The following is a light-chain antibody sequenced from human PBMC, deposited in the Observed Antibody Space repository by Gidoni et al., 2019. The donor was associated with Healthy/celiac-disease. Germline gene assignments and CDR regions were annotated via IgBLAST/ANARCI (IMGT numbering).Light chain of an antibody. J-gene: IGLJ2*01. Sequence: QSALTQPASVYGSPGQSITISCTGTSSDVSGYNYVSWYQQHPGKAPKLMIYEVSNRPAGVSNRFSGSKSGNTASLTISGLQAEDEADYYCSSYTSSSTLVFGGGTKLTVL. CDR2: EVS. CDR3: SSYTSSSTLV. CDR1: SSDVSGYNY. V-gene: IGLV2-14*01.